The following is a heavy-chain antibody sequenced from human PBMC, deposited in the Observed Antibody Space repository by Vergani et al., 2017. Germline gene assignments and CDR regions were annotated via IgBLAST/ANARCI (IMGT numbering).Heavy chain of an antibody. V-gene: IGHV3-21*01. CDR3: ARDLFGSAGPTCADY. Sequence: EVQLVESGGGLVKPGGSLRLSCAASGFTFSSYSMNWARQAPGKGLEWVSSISSSSSYIYYSDSVKGRFTISRDNAKNSLYLQMISLRAEDTAVYYCARDLFGSAGPTCADYWGQGTLVTVSS. J-gene: IGHJ4*02. CDR1: GFTFSSYS. CDR2: ISSSSSYI. D-gene: IGHD3-16*01.